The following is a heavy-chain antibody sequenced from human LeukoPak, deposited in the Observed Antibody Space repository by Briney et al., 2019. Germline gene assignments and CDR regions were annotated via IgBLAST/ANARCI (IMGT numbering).Heavy chain of an antibody. V-gene: IGHV1-69*13. CDR1: GGTFSSYA. CDR3: ARNPSCCSSTSCYDEGWDYYYGMDV. Sequence: ASVKVSCKASGGTFSSYAISWVRQAPGQGLEWMGGIIPIFGTANYAQKFQGRVTITADESTSTAYMELSSLRSEDTAVYYCARNPSCCSSTSCYDEGWDYYYGMDVWGQGTTVTVSS. J-gene: IGHJ6*02. CDR2: IIPIFGTA. D-gene: IGHD2-2*01.